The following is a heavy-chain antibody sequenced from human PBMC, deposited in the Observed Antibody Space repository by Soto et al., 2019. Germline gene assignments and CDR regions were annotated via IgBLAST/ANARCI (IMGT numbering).Heavy chain of an antibody. CDR1: GFTFSLSA. J-gene: IGHJ4*02. D-gene: IGHD3-9*01. CDR3: ANGPEYDILTGCDY. Sequence: EVQLLESGGGFVQPGESLRLSCAASGFTFSLSAMRWVRQAPGRGLDWVSSLSGGGSTTDYADSVKGRFTISRDNSKNTVNMQLNSLRAEDTAVYSCANGPEYDILTGCDYWGQGALVTVSS. CDR2: LSGGGSTT. V-gene: IGHV3-23*01.